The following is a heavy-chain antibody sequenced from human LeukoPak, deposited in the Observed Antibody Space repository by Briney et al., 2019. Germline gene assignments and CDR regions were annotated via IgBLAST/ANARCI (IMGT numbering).Heavy chain of an antibody. CDR3: ARVKDIAVAGAIDY. D-gene: IGHD6-19*01. V-gene: IGHV3-20*04. J-gene: IGHJ4*02. CDR2: INWNGGST. CDR1: GFTFDDCG. Sequence: GGSLRLSCAASGFTFDDCGMSWVRQVPGKGLEWVSGINWNGGSTGYADSVKGRFTISRDNAKNSLYLQMNTLRAEDTALYYCARVKDIAVAGAIDYWGQGTLVTVSS.